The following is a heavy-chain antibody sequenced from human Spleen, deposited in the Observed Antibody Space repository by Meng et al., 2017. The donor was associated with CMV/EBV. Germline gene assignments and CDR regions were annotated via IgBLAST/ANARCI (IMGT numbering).Heavy chain of an antibody. J-gene: IGHJ6*02. V-gene: IGHV3-11*04. CDR2: ISSSSNTI. CDR1: GFTFSDYY. Sequence: GESLKISCAASGFTFSDYYMSWIRQAPGKCLEWVSYISSSSNTIYYADSVRGRFSVSRDNSKNSLYLQMNSLRAKDTAVYYCARDRGYYYGMDVWGQGTTVTVSS. D-gene: IGHD3-10*01. CDR3: ARDRGYYYGMDV.